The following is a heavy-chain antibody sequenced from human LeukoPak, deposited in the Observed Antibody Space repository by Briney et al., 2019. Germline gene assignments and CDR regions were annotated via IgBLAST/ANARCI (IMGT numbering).Heavy chain of an antibody. D-gene: IGHD3-10*01. Sequence: KTGGSLRLSCAASGFTFSSYSMNWVRQAPGKGLEWVSSISSSSSSYIYYADSVKGRFTISRDNAKNSLYLQMNSLRAEDTAVYCCARELGSGSYYPNSFDYWGQGTLVTVSS. CDR3: ARELGSGSYYPNSFDY. V-gene: IGHV3-21*01. CDR2: ISSSSSSYI. CDR1: GFTFSSYS. J-gene: IGHJ4*02.